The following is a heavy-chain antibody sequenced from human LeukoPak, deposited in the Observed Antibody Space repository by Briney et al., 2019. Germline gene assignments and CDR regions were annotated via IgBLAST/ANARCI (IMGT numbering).Heavy chain of an antibody. CDR1: GYTFSSYG. J-gene: IGHJ4*02. CDR2: ISVYSGNT. CDR3: ARDANGVLGDY. Sequence: ASVKVSCKASGYTFSSYGISWVRQAPGQGLEWMGWISVYSGNTNYAQRLQSRVTMTTDTSTSTAYMELRSLRSDDTAVYYCARDANGVLGDYWGQGTLVTVSS. D-gene: IGHD2-8*01. V-gene: IGHV1-18*01.